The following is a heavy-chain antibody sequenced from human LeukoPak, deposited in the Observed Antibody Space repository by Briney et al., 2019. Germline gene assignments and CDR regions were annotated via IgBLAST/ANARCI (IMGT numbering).Heavy chain of an antibody. J-gene: IGHJ4*02. CDR3: AKDVTTGTLALDY. D-gene: IGHD1-1*01. CDR1: GFAFSTYS. Sequence: PGGSLRLSCAASGFAFSTYSMTWVRQAPGKGLEWVSAISGSGGDTYYADSVKGRFTISRDNSKYTLYLQMNSLRAEDTAVYHCAKDVTTGTLALDYWGRGTLVTVSS. CDR2: ISGSGGDT. V-gene: IGHV3-23*01.